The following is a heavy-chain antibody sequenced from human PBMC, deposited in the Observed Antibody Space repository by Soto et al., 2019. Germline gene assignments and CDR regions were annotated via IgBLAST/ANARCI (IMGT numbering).Heavy chain of an antibody. Sequence: GGSLRLSCAASGFTFSTYWMTWVRQPPGKGLEWVASINLDGSERYYVDSVRGRFTISRDNAKNSLYLQMNSLRAEDTAVYYCVCGGNFFVYWGQGTLVTVSS. CDR2: INLDGSER. J-gene: IGHJ4*02. V-gene: IGHV3-7*01. CDR1: GFTFSTYW. D-gene: IGHD3-16*01. CDR3: VCGGNFFVY.